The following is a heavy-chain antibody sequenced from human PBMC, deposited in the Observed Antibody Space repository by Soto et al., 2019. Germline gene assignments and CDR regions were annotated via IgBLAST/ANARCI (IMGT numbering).Heavy chain of an antibody. V-gene: IGHV1-18*01. CDR1: GYTFTSYG. CDR3: ARDKSVADAFDI. Sequence: ASVKVSCKASGYTFTSYGISWVRQAPGQGLEWMGWISAYNGNTNYAQKPQGRVTMTTDTSTSTAYMELRSLRSDDTAVYYCARDKSVADAFDIWGQGPMVTVSS. D-gene: IGHD2-15*01. CDR2: ISAYNGNT. J-gene: IGHJ3*02.